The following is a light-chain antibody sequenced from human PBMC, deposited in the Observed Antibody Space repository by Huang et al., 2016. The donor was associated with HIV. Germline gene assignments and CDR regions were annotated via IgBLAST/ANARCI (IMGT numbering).Light chain of an antibody. Sequence: DIVMTQSPDSLYVSPGERATIDCKSSKSLLYSLNNKNYLAWFHQKPGRPPQLLLYWASTRESGIPERVSCSGSGTDFTLTINNLQPEDVATYYCQQYYQNPQTFGQG. CDR3: QQYYQNPQT. J-gene: IGKJ5*01. V-gene: IGKV4-1*01. CDR2: WAS. CDR1: KSLLYSLNNKNY.